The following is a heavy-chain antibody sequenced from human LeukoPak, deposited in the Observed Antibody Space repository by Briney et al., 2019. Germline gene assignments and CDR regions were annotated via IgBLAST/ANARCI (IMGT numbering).Heavy chain of an antibody. J-gene: IGHJ5*02. D-gene: IGHD3-3*01. Sequence: TSETLSLTCTVSGGSISSSSYYWGWIRQPPGKGLEWIGSIYYSGSTYYNPSLKSRVTISVDTSKNQFSLKLSSVTAADTAVYYCARADFWNWFDPWGQGTLVTVSS. V-gene: IGHV4-39*01. CDR2: IYYSGST. CDR1: GGSISSSSYY. CDR3: ARADFWNWFDP.